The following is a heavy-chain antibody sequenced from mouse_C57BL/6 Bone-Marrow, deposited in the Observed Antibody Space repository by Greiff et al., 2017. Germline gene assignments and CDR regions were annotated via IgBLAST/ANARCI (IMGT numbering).Heavy chain of an antibody. D-gene: IGHD2-3*01. CDR3: ARSWLLPNFDY. Sequence: VQLQQPGAELVKPGASVKLSCKASGYTFTSYWMHWVKQRPGQGLEWIGMIHPNSGSTNYNEKFKSKATLTVDKSSSTAYMQLSILTSEDSAVYYCARSWLLPNFDYWGQGTTLTVSS. CDR2: IHPNSGST. J-gene: IGHJ2*01. CDR1: GYTFTSYW. V-gene: IGHV1-64*01.